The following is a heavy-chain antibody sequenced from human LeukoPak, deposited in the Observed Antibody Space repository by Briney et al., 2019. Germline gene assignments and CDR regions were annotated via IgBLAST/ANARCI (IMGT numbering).Heavy chain of an antibody. V-gene: IGHV3-23*01. J-gene: IGHJ4*02. CDR1: GFTFSSYW. Sequence: GSLRLSCAASGFTFSSYWMHWVRQGPGKGLEWVSAIGGSAGTTYYADSVKGRFTISRDNSKNTLYLQMNSLRAEDTAVYYCVTDYYFDNWGQGTLVTVSS. CDR3: VTDYYFDN. CDR2: IGGSAGTT.